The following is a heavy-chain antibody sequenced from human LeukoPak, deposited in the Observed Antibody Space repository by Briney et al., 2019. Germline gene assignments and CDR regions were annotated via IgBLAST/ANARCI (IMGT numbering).Heavy chain of an antibody. Sequence: GGSLRLSCAASGFTFSIYDMHWVRQDTRKGLEWGSAIGSAGHTYYPDSVRGRFTISRENAKNSLYLQMNSLRAGDTAVYYCARARSGWSNDAFDIWGQGTMVTVSS. CDR3: ARARSGWSNDAFDI. D-gene: IGHD6-19*01. CDR2: IGSAGHT. CDR1: GFTFSIYD. V-gene: IGHV3-13*04. J-gene: IGHJ3*02.